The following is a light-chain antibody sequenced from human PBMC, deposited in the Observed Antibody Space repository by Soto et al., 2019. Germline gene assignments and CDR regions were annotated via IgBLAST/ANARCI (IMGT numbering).Light chain of an antibody. V-gene: IGKV3-15*01. CDR1: DSVGSN. CDR3: QQFHSFPWT. CDR2: GAS. J-gene: IGKJ1*01. Sequence: ETVLTQSPATLSVSPGERATLSCWDSDSVGSNLAWYQQKPGQAPRLLIFGASTRATDIPARFSGSGSGTDFTLTITSLQSEDFATFYCQQFHSFPWTFGQGTKVEI.